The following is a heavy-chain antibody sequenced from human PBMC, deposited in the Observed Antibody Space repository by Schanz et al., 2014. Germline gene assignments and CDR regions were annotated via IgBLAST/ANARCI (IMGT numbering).Heavy chain of an antibody. CDR3: ARANYRRKINFDY. Sequence: QVQMVESGGGVVQPGRSLRLSCAASGFAFSVYGMHWVRQAPGKGPEWVALISNDGSIKYYADSVEGRFTISRDNSKNTLYLQMSSLRAEDTAVYYCARANYRRKINFDYWGRGTLVTVSS. CDR1: GFAFSVYG. D-gene: IGHD3-10*01. V-gene: IGHV3-30*19. J-gene: IGHJ4*02. CDR2: ISNDGSIK.